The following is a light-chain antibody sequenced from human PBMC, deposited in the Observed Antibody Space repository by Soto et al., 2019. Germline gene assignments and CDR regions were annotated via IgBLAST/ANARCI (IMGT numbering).Light chain of an antibody. CDR1: QSVSSSY. CDR2: GAC. J-gene: IGKJ1*01. Sequence: IALTQTPGTLSLSPGERDTLSCRASQSVSSSYLAWYEQKLGQAPSLLIYGACSRATGISDRFSGSGSGTDFTLTISRLEPEDFAVYYCQQYGSLPPPFGQGTKVDIK. V-gene: IGKV3-20*01. CDR3: QQYGSLPPP.